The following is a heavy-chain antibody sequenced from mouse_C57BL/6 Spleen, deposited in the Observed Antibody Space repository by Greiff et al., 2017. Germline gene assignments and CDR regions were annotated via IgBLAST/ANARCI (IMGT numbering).Heavy chain of an antibody. D-gene: IGHD2-4*01. J-gene: IGHJ4*01. Sequence: QVQLQQSGAELMKPGASVKLSCKATGYTFTGYWIEWVKQRPGHGLEWIGEILPGSGSTNYNEKFKGKATFTADTSSNTAYMQLRSLTTEVSAIYSCARGGYDYDEGGGYAMDYWGQGTSVTVSS. V-gene: IGHV1-9*01. CDR3: ARGGYDYDEGGGYAMDY. CDR1: GYTFTGYW. CDR2: ILPGSGST.